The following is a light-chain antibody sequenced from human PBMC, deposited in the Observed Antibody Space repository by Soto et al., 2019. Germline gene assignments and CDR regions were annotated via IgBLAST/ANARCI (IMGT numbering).Light chain of an antibody. CDR3: QHYNSYSEA. CDR1: QTISSW. Sequence: DIQMTQSPSTLSGYVGDRVTIHCRASQTISSWLAWYQQKPGKAPKLLIYKASTLKSGVPSRFSGSGSGTEFTLTISSLQPDDFATYYCQHYNSYSEAFGQGTKVDIK. CDR2: KAS. J-gene: IGKJ1*01. V-gene: IGKV1-5*03.